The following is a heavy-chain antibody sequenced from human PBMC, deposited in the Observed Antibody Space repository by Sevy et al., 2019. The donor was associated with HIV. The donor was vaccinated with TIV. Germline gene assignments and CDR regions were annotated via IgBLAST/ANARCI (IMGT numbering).Heavy chain of an antibody. Sequence: GGSLRLSCTGSGFSFSYYGIHWVRQAPGKGLDWVALISHDGINEYYADSVKGRFTISRDNSKNTVYLEMNRLRNEDTALYYCARDLGYESTGYLPLFDNWGQGTLVTVSS. D-gene: IGHD3-22*01. CDR1: GFSFSYYG. V-gene: IGHV3-30*03. CDR3: ARDLGYESTGYLPLFDN. CDR2: ISHDGINE. J-gene: IGHJ4*02.